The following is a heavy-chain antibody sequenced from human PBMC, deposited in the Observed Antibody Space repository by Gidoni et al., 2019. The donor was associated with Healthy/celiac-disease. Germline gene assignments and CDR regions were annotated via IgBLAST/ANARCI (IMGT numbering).Heavy chain of an antibody. CDR3: ARGRVGYSYGRQRTDAFDI. D-gene: IGHD5-18*01. CDR2: INHSGST. Sequence: QVQLQQWGAGLLKPSETLSLTCAVYGGSFSGYYWSWIRQPPGKGLEWIGEINHSGSTNYNPSLKSRVTISVDTSKNQFSLKLSSVTAADTAVYYCARGRVGYSYGRQRTDAFDIWGQGTMVTVSS. J-gene: IGHJ3*02. V-gene: IGHV4-34*01. CDR1: GGSFSGYY.